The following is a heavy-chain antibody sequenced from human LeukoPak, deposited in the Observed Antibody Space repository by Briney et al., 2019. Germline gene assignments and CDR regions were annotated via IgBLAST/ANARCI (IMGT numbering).Heavy chain of an antibody. J-gene: IGHJ5*02. D-gene: IGHD6-13*01. V-gene: IGHV3-48*01. CDR2: ISSSNIII. CDR3: TKVPRQHDNWFDP. CDR1: GFTFSSHS. Sequence: GGSLRLSRAASGFTFSSHSMNWVRQAPGKGLEWVSYISSSNIIIHYADSVKGRFTISRDDAKNSLYLQMNSLRAEDTAVYYCTKVPRQHDNWFDPWGQGTLVTVSS.